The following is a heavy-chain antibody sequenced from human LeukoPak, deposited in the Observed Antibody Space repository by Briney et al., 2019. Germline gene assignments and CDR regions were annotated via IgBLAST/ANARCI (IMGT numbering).Heavy chain of an antibody. Sequence: PGGSLRLSCAASGFTFSDYYMSWIRQAPGKGLEWVSYISSSSSYTNYADSVKGRFTISRDNAKNSLYLQMNSLRAEDTAVYYCARDRGAVHWFDPWGQGTLVTVSS. D-gene: IGHD3-10*01. CDR2: ISSSSSYT. V-gene: IGHV3-11*05. J-gene: IGHJ5*02. CDR3: ARDRGAVHWFDP. CDR1: GFTFSDYY.